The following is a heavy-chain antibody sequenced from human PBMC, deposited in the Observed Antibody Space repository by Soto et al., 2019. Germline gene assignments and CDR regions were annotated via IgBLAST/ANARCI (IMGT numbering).Heavy chain of an antibody. V-gene: IGHV5-10-1*01. D-gene: IGHD3-10*01. J-gene: IGHJ3*02. CDR2: LGPSVSYT. CDR1: GYSFTSYW. Sequence: GVSLKISCKGSGYSFTSYWISWVRQMPGKGLEWMGRLGPSVSYTNYRPSFQGHVTISADKSISTAYLQWSRLKASDTAMYYCASLYGSGSYYNQDDAFDIWGQGTMVTVSS. CDR3: ASLYGSGSYYNQDDAFDI.